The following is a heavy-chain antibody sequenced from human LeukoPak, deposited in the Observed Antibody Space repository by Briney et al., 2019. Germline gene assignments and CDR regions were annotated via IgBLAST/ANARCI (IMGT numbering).Heavy chain of an antibody. CDR2: INPDGSST. Sequence: GGSLRLSCAASGFTLSSYWMHWVRQAPGKGLVWVSRINPDGSSTSYADSVKGRFTISRDNAKNTLYLQTNSLRVEDTAVYYCARVDIGGWYWLDPWGQGTQVTVSS. J-gene: IGHJ5*02. V-gene: IGHV3-74*01. CDR3: ARVDIGGWYWLDP. CDR1: GFTLSSYW. D-gene: IGHD6-19*01.